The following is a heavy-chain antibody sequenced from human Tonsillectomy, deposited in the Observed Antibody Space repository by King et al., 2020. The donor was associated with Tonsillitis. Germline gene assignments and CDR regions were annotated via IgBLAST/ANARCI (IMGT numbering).Heavy chain of an antibody. J-gene: IGHJ3*02. Sequence: QLVQSGAEVKKPGSSVKVSCKASGGTFSNYIISWVRQAPGQGLEGMGGIMPMFGTAKYAQKFQGRVTMTADESTSTAYMELSSLRSEDTAVYYCARDLHGSTNFARSDAAFHIWGQGTMVTVSS. CDR3: ARDLHGSTNFARSDAAFHI. CDR2: IMPMFGTA. CDR1: GGTFSNYI. D-gene: IGHD2-2*01. V-gene: IGHV1-69*01.